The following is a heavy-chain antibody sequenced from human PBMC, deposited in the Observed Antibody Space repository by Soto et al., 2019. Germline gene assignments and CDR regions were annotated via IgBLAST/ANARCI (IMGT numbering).Heavy chain of an antibody. D-gene: IGHD6-19*01. V-gene: IGHV3-30*18. CDR3: AKSASGWGRYYYGMDV. J-gene: IGHJ6*02. Sequence: GGSLRLSCAASGFTFSSYGMHWVRQAPGKGLEWVAVISYDGSNKYYADSVKGRFTISRDNSKNTLYLQMNSLRAEDTAVYYCAKSASGWGRYYYGMDVWGQGSTVTVSS. CDR2: ISYDGSNK. CDR1: GFTFSSYG.